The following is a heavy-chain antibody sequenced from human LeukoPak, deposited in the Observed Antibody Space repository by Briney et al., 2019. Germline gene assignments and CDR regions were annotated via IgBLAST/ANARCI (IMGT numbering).Heavy chain of an antibody. J-gene: IGHJ4*02. D-gene: IGHD3-10*01. CDR2: IYYSGST. CDR1: GGSISNGDYY. CDR3: ARGPSYGSGSSFDY. V-gene: IGHV4-30-4*01. Sequence: SETLSLTCTVSGGSISNGDYYWSWIRQPPGKGLEWIAYIYYSGSTYYNPSLKSRVTISVDTSKNQFSLKLSSVTAADTALYSCARGPSYGSGSSFDYWGQGALVTVSS.